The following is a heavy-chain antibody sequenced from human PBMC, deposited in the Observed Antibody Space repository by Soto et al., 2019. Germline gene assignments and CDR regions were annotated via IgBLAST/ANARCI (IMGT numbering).Heavy chain of an antibody. CDR3: ARGVATHEFDS. V-gene: IGHV4-59*01. CDR1: GGSITSDY. CDR2: IFSSGYT. J-gene: IGHJ4*02. Sequence: QVQLQESGPGLVKPSETLSLTCTVSGGSITSDYWSWIRQPPGKGLEWIGYIFSSGYTKHDPSLNSRVNISVDTAKNQFSLTLSSVTGADTAVYYCARGVATHEFDSWGQGTLVTVSS. D-gene: IGHD5-12*01.